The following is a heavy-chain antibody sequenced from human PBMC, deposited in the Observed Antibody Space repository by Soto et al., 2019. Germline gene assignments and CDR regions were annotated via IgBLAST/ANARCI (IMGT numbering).Heavy chain of an antibody. CDR2: IIPILGIA. CDR3: ARTTTVTTFLISDI. D-gene: IGHD4-17*01. J-gene: IGHJ3*02. Sequence: QVQLVQSGAEVKKPGSSVKVSCKASGGTFSSYTISWVRQAPGQGLEWMGRIIPILGIANYAQKFQGRVTITADKSTSTAKKELSSLRSEDTAVYYCARTTTVTTFLISDIWGQGTMVTVSS. CDR1: GGTFSSYT. V-gene: IGHV1-69*02.